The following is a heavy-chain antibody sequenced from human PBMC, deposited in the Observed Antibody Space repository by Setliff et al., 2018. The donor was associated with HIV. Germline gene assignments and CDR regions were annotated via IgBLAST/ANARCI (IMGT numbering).Heavy chain of an antibody. D-gene: IGHD3-9*01. CDR3: ARGSLLGYFDWLFPD. J-gene: IGHJ4*02. V-gene: IGHV1-2*06. CDR1: GYTFTGYY. CDR2: INPNSGDT. Sequence: ASVKVSCKASGYTFTGYYMHWVRQAPGQGLEWMGRINPNSGDTNYAQKFQGRVTLTIDTSISTAYMELSRLRSDDTAVYYCARGSLLGYFDWLFPDWGQGTLVTVSS.